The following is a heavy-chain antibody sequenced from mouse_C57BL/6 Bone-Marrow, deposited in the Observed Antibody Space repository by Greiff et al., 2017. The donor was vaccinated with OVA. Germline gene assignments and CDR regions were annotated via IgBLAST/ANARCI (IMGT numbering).Heavy chain of an antibody. J-gene: IGHJ3*01. CDR1: GFTFSSYG. CDR2: ISSGGSYT. D-gene: IGHD1-1*01. V-gene: IGHV5-6*02. Sequence: EVKLQESGGDLVKPGGSLKLSCAASGFTFSSYGMSWVRQTPDKRLAWVATISSGGSYTYYPDSVKGRFTISRDNAKNTLYLQMSSLKSEDTAMYYCARRGYYGSPFAYWGQGTLVTVSA. CDR3: ARRGYYGSPFAY.